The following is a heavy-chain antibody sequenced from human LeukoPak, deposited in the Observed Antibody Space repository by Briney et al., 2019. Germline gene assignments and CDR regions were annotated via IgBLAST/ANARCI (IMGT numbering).Heavy chain of an antibody. CDR3: ARDPAAVRDIAASVTGGN. CDR2: SGST. Sequence: SETLSLTCTVSGGSISSYYWSWIRQPPGKGLEWIGYSGSTNYNPSLKSRVTISVDTSKNQFSLKLSSVTAADTAVYYCARDPAAVRDIAASVTGGNWGQGTLVIVSS. V-gene: IGHV4-59*01. J-gene: IGHJ4*02. CDR1: GGSISSYY. D-gene: IGHD2-15*01.